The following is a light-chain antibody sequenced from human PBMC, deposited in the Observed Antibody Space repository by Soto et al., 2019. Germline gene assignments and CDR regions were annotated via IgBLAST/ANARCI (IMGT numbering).Light chain of an antibody. CDR2: DAS. V-gene: IGKV3-20*01. J-gene: IGKJ2*01. CDR3: QQTFHSPRT. Sequence: EIVLTQSPGTLSLSPGETASLSCRASQSIISNFLAWYQQKRGQPHRLLIYDASKRATGIPARFSGSGSGTAFPLTISRVEPEDSAVYYCQQTFHSPRTFGQGTRLEIK. CDR1: QSIISNF.